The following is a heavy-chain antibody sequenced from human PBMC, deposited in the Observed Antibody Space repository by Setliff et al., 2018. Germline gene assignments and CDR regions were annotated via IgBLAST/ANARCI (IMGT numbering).Heavy chain of an antibody. J-gene: IGHJ6*02. Sequence: SETLSLTCAVSGGSISSGDYYWSWIRQPPGKGLEWIGYIYSSGSTYYNPSLKSRVTMSVYTSKSQVSLKLSSVPASDTGVYYCVRGYGSGSYPYYYGMDVWGQGTTVTVSS. CDR3: VRGYGSGSYPYYYGMDV. CDR2: IYSSGST. V-gene: IGHV4-61*08. CDR1: GGSISSGDYY. D-gene: IGHD3-10*01.